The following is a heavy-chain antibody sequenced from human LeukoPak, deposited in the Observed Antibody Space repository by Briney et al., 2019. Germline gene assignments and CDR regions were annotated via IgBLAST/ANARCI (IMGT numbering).Heavy chain of an antibody. Sequence: GGSLRLSCAASGFTFCSYSMNWGRQAPPEGVEWGSSISSSSSSKYYEDSVKGRFAISSDNAKNSLYLQMNSLRAEDTAVYYCARGRSSSLSLGVMDYGTGMDVWGQGTTVTVSS. V-gene: IGHV3-21*01. CDR2: ISSSSSSK. D-gene: IGHD6-13*01. CDR1: GFTFCSYS. CDR3: ARGRSSSLSLGVMDYGTGMDV. J-gene: IGHJ6*02.